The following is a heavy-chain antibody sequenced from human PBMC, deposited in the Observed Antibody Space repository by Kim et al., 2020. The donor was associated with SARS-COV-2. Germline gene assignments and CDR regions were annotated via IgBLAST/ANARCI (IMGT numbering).Heavy chain of an antibody. J-gene: IGHJ6*02. CDR2: IYSGGST. CDR1: GFTVSSNY. V-gene: IGHV3-66*01. CDR3: ARDKNIMITFGGVIPNGMDV. D-gene: IGHD3-16*02. Sequence: GGSLRLSCAASGFTVSSNYMSWVRQAPGKGLEWVSVIYSGGSTYYADSVKGRFTISRDNSKNTLYLQMNSLRAEDTAVYYCARDKNIMITFGGVIPNGMDVWGQGTTVTVSS.